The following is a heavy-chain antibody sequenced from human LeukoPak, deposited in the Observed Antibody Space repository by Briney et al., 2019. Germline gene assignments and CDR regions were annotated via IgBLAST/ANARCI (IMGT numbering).Heavy chain of an antibody. CDR3: ARPLAGLIAAAWDY. CDR1: GFTFSTYS. D-gene: IGHD6-13*01. J-gene: IGHJ4*02. Sequence: GGSLRLSCAASGFTFSTYSMNWVRQAPGKGLEWVSSISGASRSIYYAESVRGRFTISRDNAKNSLYLQMNSLRAEDTAVYYCARPLAGLIAAAWDYWGQGSLVTVSS. CDR2: ISGASRSI. V-gene: IGHV3-21*01.